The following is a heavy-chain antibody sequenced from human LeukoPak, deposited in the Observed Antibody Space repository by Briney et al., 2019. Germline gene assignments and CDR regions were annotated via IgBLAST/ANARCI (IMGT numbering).Heavy chain of an antibody. J-gene: IGHJ3*02. CDR2: IIPIFGTA. Sequence: SVKVSCKASGGTFSSYAISWVRQAPGQGLEWMGRIIPIFGTANYAQKFQGRVTITTDESTSTAYMELSSLRSEDTAVYYCARSHDSSGYYDAFDIWGQGKMVTVSS. CDR1: GGTFSSYA. V-gene: IGHV1-69*05. D-gene: IGHD3-22*01. CDR3: ARSHDSSGYYDAFDI.